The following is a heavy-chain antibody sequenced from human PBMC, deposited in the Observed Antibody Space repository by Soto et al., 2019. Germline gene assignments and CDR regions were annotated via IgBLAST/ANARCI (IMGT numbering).Heavy chain of an antibody. Sequence: SETLSLTCTVFGGSISSGGYYWSWIRQHPGKGLEWIGYIYYSGSTYYNPSLKSRVTISVDTSKNQFSLKLSSVTAADTAVYYCARASVKVYYYDSSGYHGEAFDIWGQGTMVT. CDR2: IYYSGST. J-gene: IGHJ3*02. CDR3: ARASVKVYYYDSSGYHGEAFDI. CDR1: GGSISSGGYY. D-gene: IGHD3-22*01. V-gene: IGHV4-31*03.